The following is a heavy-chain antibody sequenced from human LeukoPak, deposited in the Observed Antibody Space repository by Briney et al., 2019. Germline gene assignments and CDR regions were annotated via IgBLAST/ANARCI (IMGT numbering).Heavy chain of an antibody. J-gene: IGHJ4*02. V-gene: IGHV4-34*01. Sequence: SETLSLTCAVYGGSFSGYYWSWIRQPPGKGLEWIGEINHSGSTSYNPSLKSRVTISLDTSNNQFSLNLNSVTAADTAVYYCARSRGRKVTPFDYWGQGILVTVSS. CDR2: INHSGST. CDR3: ARSRGRKVTPFDY. D-gene: IGHD3-10*01. CDR1: GGSFSGYY.